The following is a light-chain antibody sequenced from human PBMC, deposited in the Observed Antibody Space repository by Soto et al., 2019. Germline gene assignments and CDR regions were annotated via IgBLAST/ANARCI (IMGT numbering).Light chain of an antibody. CDR3: QQYGGSPRIT. CDR2: GAS. Sequence: IVLTRCPGTLSLAPGERATHSCRASERLSSVYLAWYQQRPGQPPRLLIYGASNRATGIPDRFSGSGSGTDFTLIINRLEPEDVAIYYCQQYGGSPRITFGQGTRLEIK. J-gene: IGKJ5*01. V-gene: IGKV3-20*01. CDR1: ERLSSVY.